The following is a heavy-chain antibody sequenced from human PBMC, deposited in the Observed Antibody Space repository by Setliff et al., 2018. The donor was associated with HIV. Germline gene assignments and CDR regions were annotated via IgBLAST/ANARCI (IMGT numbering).Heavy chain of an antibody. V-gene: IGHV4-61*02. Sequence: PSETLSLTCTVSGGSISSGSYYWSWIRQPAGKGLEWIGRIYTSGSTNYNPSLKSRVTISVDTSKNQFSLKLSSVTAADTAVYYCARVNYYDSSGYYEDAFDIWGQGTMVTVSS. D-gene: IGHD3-22*01. J-gene: IGHJ3*02. CDR3: ARVNYYDSSGYYEDAFDI. CDR2: IYTSGST. CDR1: GGSISSGSYY.